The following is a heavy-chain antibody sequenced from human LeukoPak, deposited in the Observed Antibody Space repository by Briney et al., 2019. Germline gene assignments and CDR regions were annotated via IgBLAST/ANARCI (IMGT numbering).Heavy chain of an antibody. Sequence: SETLSLPCTVSGGSIRSYYWSWVRQPPGKGLEWVGYIFYSGTTDSNPSLKSRVTISVDTSKNQFSLKLSSVTAADTAVYYCARTYCSGGSCHFDYWGQGTLVTVSS. D-gene: IGHD2-15*01. CDR1: GGSIRSYY. J-gene: IGHJ4*02. CDR3: ARTYCSGGSCHFDY. V-gene: IGHV4-59*08. CDR2: IFYSGTT.